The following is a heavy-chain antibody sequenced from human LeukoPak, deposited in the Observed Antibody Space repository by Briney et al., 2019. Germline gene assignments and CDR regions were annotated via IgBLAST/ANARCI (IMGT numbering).Heavy chain of an antibody. D-gene: IGHD3-16*02. J-gene: IGHJ4*02. CDR2: ISSSSSTI. Sequence: GGSLRLSCAASGFTFSSYSMNWVRQAPGKGLEWVSYISSSSSTIYYADSVKGRFTISRDNAKNSLYLQMNSLRAEDTAVYYCAVTYYDYVWGSYPPDYWGQGTLVTVSS. CDR3: AVTYYDYVWGSYPPDY. V-gene: IGHV3-48*01. CDR1: GFTFSSYS.